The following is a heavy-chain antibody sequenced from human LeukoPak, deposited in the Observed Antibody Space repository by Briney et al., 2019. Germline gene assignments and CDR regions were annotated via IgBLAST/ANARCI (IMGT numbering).Heavy chain of an antibody. CDR3: AKPHYDFWSGYQPRPDAFDI. CDR1: GFTFSSYG. CDR2: IRYDGSNK. D-gene: IGHD3-3*01. V-gene: IGHV3-30*02. Sequence: GGSLRLSCAASGFTFSSYGMHWVRQAPGKGLEWVAFIRYDGSNKYYADSVKGRFTISRDNSKNTLYLQMNSLRAEDTAVYYCAKPHYDFWSGYQPRPDAFDIWGQGTMVTVSS. J-gene: IGHJ3*02.